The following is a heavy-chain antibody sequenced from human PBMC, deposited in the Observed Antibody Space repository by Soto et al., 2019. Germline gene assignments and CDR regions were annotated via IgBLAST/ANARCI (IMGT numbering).Heavy chain of an antibody. CDR1: GFTFSSYG. CDR3: ASGGIWFGDLWYYGMDV. CDR2: IWYDGSNK. V-gene: IGHV3-33*01. J-gene: IGHJ6*02. D-gene: IGHD3-10*01. Sequence: PGGSLRLSCAASGFTFSSYGMHWVRQAPGKGLEWVAVIWYDGSNKYYADSVKGRFTISRDNSKNTLYLQMNSLRAADTAVYYCASGGIWFGDLWYYGMDVWGQGTTVTVSS.